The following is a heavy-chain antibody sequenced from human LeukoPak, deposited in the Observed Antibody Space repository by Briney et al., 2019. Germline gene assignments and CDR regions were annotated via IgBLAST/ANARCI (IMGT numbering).Heavy chain of an antibody. Sequence: ASVKVSCKASGYTFTSYDINWVRQATGQGLEWMGWMNPNSGNTGYAQKFQGRVTITRNTSISTAYMELSSLRSEDTAVYYCARGLRSGSYNRQFRYYYYYMDVWGKGTTVTVSS. CDR2: MNPNSGNT. V-gene: IGHV1-8*02. J-gene: IGHJ6*03. CDR3: ARGLRSGSYNRQFRYYYYYMDV. D-gene: IGHD1-26*01. CDR1: GYTFTSYD.